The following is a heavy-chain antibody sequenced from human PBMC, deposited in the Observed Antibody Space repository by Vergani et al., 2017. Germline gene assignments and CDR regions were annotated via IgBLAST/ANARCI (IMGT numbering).Heavy chain of an antibody. CDR2: ISSSGSTI. CDR3: ARHSAPPDCSGGSCYAPVYYYYGMDV. V-gene: IGHV3-11*01. CDR1: GFTFSDYY. D-gene: IGHD2-15*01. J-gene: IGHJ6*02. Sequence: QVQLVESGGGLVKPGGSLRLSCAASGFTFSDYYMSWIRQAPGKGLEWVSYISSSGSTIYYADSVKGRFTISRDNAKNSLYLQMNSLRAEDTAVYYCARHSAPPDCSGGSCYAPVYYYYGMDVWGQGTTVTVSS.